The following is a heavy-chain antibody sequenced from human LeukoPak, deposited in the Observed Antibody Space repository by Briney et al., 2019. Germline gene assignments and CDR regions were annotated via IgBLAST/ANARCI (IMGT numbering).Heavy chain of an antibody. D-gene: IGHD6-19*01. CDR1: GGSISSYY. V-gene: IGHV4-59*01. J-gene: IGHJ3*02. Sequence: PSETLSLTCTVSGGSISSYYWSWIRQPPGKGLEWIGYIYNRGSTNYNPSLKSRVTISADTSKNQFSLKLRSVTAADTAVYYCARDRPGIAVAGDAFDIWGQGTMVTVSS. CDR2: IYNRGST. CDR3: ARDRPGIAVAGDAFDI.